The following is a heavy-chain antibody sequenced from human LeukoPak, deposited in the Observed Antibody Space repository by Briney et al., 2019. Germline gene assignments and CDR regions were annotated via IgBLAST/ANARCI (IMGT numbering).Heavy chain of an antibody. V-gene: IGHV1-2*02. D-gene: IGHD2-2*01. CDR3: ARERGDIVVVPAAILSPFDP. Sequence: GASVKVSCKASGYTFTGYHMHWVRQAPGQGLEWMGWINPNSGGTNYAQKFQGRVTMTRDTSISTAYMELSRLRSDDTAVYYCARERGDIVVVPAAILSPFDPWGQGTLVTVSS. J-gene: IGHJ5*02. CDR2: INPNSGGT. CDR1: GYTFTGYH.